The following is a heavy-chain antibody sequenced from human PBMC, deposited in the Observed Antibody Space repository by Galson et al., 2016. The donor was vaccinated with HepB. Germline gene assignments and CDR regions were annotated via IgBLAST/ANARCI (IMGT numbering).Heavy chain of an antibody. D-gene: IGHD6-19*01. Sequence: ETLSLTCSVSGVSVQNSSYYWNWIRQPPGKGLEWIGYIFYSGDTNSNPSLRSRLTMSVDTAKNQFSLNLKSLTVADTGVYYCARVTGSSSWSWYFQYWGQGSLVIVSS. CDR1: GVSVQNSSYY. CDR2: IFYSGDT. J-gene: IGHJ1*01. CDR3: ARVTGSSSWSWYFQY. V-gene: IGHV4-61*01.